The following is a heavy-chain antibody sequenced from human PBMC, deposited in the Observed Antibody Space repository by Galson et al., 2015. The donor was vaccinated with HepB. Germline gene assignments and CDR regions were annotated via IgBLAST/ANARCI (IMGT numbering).Heavy chain of an antibody. D-gene: IGHD3-10*01. CDR1: GFTFPSSA. CDR3: AADHVTMVRGIITASYYGTDV. Sequence: SVKVSCKASGFTFPSSAVQWVRQARGQPLEWVGWIVLGNGHTHYAQKFQDRVTITRDMSTSTAYMELTSLRSEDTAEYYCAADHVTMVRGIITASYYGTDVWGQGTSVTVSS. J-gene: IGHJ6*02. CDR2: IVLGNGHT. V-gene: IGHV1-58*01.